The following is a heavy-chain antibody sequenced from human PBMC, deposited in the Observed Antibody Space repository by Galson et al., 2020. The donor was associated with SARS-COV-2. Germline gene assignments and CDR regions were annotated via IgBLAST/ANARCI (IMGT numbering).Heavy chain of an antibody. CDR3: ARGPRFGELLSPFDS. CDR2: ISNDGSNR. CDR1: GFNFSSYA. J-gene: IGHJ4*02. D-gene: IGHD3-10*01. V-gene: IGHV3-30-3*01. Sequence: TGGSLRLSCAAYGFNFSSYAMHWVRQAPGKGMVRVAVISNDGSNRYYADSVKGRFTISRDNSKNTLFLQMNSLRFEDTAVYYCARGPRFGELLSPFDSWGQGTLFTVSS.